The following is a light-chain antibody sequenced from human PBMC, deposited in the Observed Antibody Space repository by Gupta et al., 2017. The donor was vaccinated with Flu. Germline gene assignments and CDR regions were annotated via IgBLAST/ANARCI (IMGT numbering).Light chain of an antibody. CDR1: TSDVGSYNL. J-gene: IGLJ2*01. Sequence: SALPQPASVSGSPVPSITISCTGTTSDVGSYNLVSWYQQHPGKAHKLMVYEGSNRPAGVARRFSVSESGNTASLTISVHPAEEAADYYYSSHASSSNLVFGGGTKLTVL. CDR3: SSHASSSNLV. CDR2: EGS. V-gene: IGLV2-23*01.